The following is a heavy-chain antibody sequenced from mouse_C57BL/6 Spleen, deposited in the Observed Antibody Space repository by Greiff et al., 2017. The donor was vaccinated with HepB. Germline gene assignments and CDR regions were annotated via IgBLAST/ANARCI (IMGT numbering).Heavy chain of an antibody. J-gene: IGHJ3*01. V-gene: IGHV3-6*01. D-gene: IGHD2-3*01. CDR1: GYSITSGYY. Sequence: EVKLMESGPGLVKPSQSLSLTCSVTGYSITSGYYWNWIRQFPGNKLEWMGYISYDGSNNYNPSLKNRISITRNTSKNQFFLKLNSVTTEDTATYYCARGDDGYFVFAYWGQGTLVTVSA. CDR2: ISYDGSN. CDR3: ARGDDGYFVFAY.